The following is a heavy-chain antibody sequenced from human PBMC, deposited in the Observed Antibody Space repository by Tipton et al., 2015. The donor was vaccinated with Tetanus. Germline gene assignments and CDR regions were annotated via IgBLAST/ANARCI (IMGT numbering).Heavy chain of an antibody. CDR2: IYYSGST. D-gene: IGHD3-9*01. CDR3: ARFEYYDILTDGTWDYYGMDV. V-gene: IGHV4-61*01. CDR1: GGSISSSSYY. J-gene: IGHJ6*02. Sequence: TLSLTCTASGGSISSSSYYWSWIRQPPGKGLEWIGYIYYSGSTNYNPSLKSRVTISVDTSKNQFSLKLSSVTAADTAVYYCARFEYYDILTDGTWDYYGMDVWGQGTTVTVSS.